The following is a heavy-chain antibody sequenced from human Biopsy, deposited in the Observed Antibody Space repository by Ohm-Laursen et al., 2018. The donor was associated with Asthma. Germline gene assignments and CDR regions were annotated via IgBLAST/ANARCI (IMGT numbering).Heavy chain of an antibody. J-gene: IGHJ4*02. Sequence: SQTLSLTCSVYGCSISSFYWSWIRQSPEKGLEWMGYVYWTGSTNYNPSLKSRITMSVDTSKNRMFLELTSVTAADTAIYCCVRAVRNEQWLAPFDYWGQGKPVTVSS. CDR3: VRAVRNEQWLAPFDY. D-gene: IGHD6-19*01. V-gene: IGHV4-59*01. CDR1: GCSISSFY. CDR2: VYWTGST.